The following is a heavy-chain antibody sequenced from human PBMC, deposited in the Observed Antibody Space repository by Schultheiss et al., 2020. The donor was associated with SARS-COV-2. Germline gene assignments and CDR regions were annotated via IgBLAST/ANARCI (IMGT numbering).Heavy chain of an antibody. J-gene: IGHJ6*02. CDR2: IWYDGSNK. D-gene: IGHD4-17*01. Sequence: GGSLRLSCAASGFTFSSYGMHWVRQAPGKGLEWVAVIWYDGSNKYYADSVKGRFTISRDNSKNTLYLQMNGLSAEDTAVYYCARVGATVTTSHYHGMDVWGQGTTVTVSS. CDR3: ARVGATVTTSHYHGMDV. V-gene: IGHV3-33*01. CDR1: GFTFSSYG.